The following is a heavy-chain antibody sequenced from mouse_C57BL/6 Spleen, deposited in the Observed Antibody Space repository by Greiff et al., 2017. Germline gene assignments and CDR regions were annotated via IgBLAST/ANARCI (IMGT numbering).Heavy chain of an antibody. CDR1: GYTFTSYW. CDR2: IDPSDSYT. CDR3: ARRPKEPSYGRAMDY. V-gene: IGHV1-59*01. Sequence: QVQLQQPGAELVRPGTSVKLSCKASGYTFTSYWMHWVKQRPGQGLEWIGVIDPSDSYTNYNQKFKGKATLTVDTSSSTAYMPLSSLTSEDSAVDYCARRPKEPSYGRAMDYWGQGTSVTVSS. D-gene: IGHD1-1*01. J-gene: IGHJ4*01.